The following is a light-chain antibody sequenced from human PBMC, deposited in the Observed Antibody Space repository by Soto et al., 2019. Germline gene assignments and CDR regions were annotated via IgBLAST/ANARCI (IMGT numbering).Light chain of an antibody. CDR2: KAS. CDR1: QGISSW. J-gene: IGKJ5*01. V-gene: IGKV1-5*03. CDR3: QQYKDYPIT. Sequence: DIQMTQCPSFVSASAGDRVTITCRASQGISSWLAWYQQKPGKAPKLLIYKASTLQTGVPSRFSGSGSGTEFTLTISSLQPDDFASYYCQQYKDYPITFGQGTRLEIK.